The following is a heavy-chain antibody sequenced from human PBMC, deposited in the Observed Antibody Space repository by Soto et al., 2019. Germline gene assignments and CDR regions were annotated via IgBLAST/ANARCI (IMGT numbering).Heavy chain of an antibody. D-gene: IGHD5-12*01. V-gene: IGHV4-31*03. CDR3: ARARLRAVYAFDI. Sequence: ASETLSLTCTVSGGSVSSGAYYWTGIRQRPGKGLEWIGYIYYSGSTYYSPSLKSRLSISLDTSKNQFSLRLSSVTAADTDMYYCARARLRAVYAFDIWGQGTMVTVSS. J-gene: IGHJ3*02. CDR1: GGSVSSGAYY. CDR2: IYYSGST.